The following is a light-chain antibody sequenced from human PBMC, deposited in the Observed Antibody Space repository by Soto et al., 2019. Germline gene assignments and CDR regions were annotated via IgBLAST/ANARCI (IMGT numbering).Light chain of an antibody. CDR1: QTISSW. V-gene: IGKV1-39*01. Sequence: DIQLTQSPSFLSASVGDRVTITCRASQTISSWLAWYQQKPGKAPKLLIYKASTLKSGVPSRFSGIGSGTDFTLTIRSMKPEDFATYYCQQSYSTPLWTFGQGTKV. CDR3: QQSYSTPLWT. J-gene: IGKJ1*01. CDR2: KAS.